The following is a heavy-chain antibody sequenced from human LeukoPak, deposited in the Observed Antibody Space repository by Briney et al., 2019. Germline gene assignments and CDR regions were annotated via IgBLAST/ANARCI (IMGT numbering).Heavy chain of an antibody. J-gene: IGHJ4*02. V-gene: IGHV4-59*02. CDR3: AREGYRDSSGYYLGN. Sequence: SETLSLTCSVSGGSVSSYYWSWIRQPPGKGLEWIGYIHYSGGTNYDPSLKSRVTISVDTSKNHLSLKLSSVTAADTAVCYCAREGYRDSSGYYLGNWGQGTLVTVSS. D-gene: IGHD3-22*01. CDR1: GGSVSSYY. CDR2: IHYSGGT.